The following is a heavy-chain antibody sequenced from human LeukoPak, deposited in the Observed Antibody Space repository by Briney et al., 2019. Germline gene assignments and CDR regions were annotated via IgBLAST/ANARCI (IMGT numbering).Heavy chain of an antibody. CDR2: ISSSSSTI. Sequence: GGSLRLSCAASGFIFSTYSMNWVRQAPGKGLEWVSYISSSSSTIYYADSVKGRFTISRDNAKNSLYLQMHSLRAEDTAVYYCARSLLYYYGMDVWGQGTTVTVSS. CDR1: GFIFSTYS. CDR3: ARSLLYYYGMDV. D-gene: IGHD2/OR15-2a*01. J-gene: IGHJ6*02. V-gene: IGHV3-48*04.